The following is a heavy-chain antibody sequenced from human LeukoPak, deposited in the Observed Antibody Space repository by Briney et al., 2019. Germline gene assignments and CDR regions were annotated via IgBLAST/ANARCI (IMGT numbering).Heavy chain of an antibody. CDR1: GGSISSSY. D-gene: IGHD1-26*01. J-gene: IGHJ4*02. V-gene: IGHV4-59*08. Sequence: SETLSLTCTVSGGSISSSYWSWIRQPPGKGLEWIGYIYYTGSTTYNPSLKSRVTMSLDTSKNQVSLNLNSVTAADTAVYYCARHISSGGTYAHFDYWGQGTLVTVSS. CDR3: ARHISSGGTYAHFDY. CDR2: IYYTGST.